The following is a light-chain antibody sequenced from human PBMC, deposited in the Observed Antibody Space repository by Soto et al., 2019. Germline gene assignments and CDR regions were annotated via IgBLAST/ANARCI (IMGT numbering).Light chain of an antibody. J-gene: IGKJ1*01. CDR3: QQYGTSRT. CDR1: QTISSDY. Sequence: EIVMTQSPATLSVSPVERATLSCRASQTISSDYLAWYQQKPGQAPRLLFYVASIRATGIPDRFIGSGSGTDFTLTISRLEPEDFAVYYCQQYGTSRTFGQGTKVDIK. V-gene: IGKV3-20*01. CDR2: VAS.